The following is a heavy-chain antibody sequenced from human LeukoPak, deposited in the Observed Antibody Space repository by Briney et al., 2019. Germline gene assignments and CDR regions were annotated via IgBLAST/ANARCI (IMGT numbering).Heavy chain of an antibody. Sequence: ASVKVSCKASGYIFTGYYMHWVRQAPAQGLEWMGWINPNSGDTNYAQKFQGRVTMTKDTSISTAYMDLSTLRSDDTAVYYCARGYYYCMDVWGQGTTVTVSS. CDR2: INPNSGDT. CDR3: ARGYYYCMDV. V-gene: IGHV1-2*02. J-gene: IGHJ6*02. CDR1: GYIFTGYY.